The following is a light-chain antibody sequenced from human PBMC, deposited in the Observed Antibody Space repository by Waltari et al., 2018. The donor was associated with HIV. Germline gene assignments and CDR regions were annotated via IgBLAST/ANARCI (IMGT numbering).Light chain of an antibody. J-gene: IGKJ4*01. Sequence: DIVMTKSPDSLPVSLGERATINRQSRHSLLYSSNNKNYLAWYQKKPRQPPKLLIYWASTRESGVPDRFSGGGSGTNFTLAISSLQAEDVAVYYCQQYYIVPLTFGGGTRVEIK. CDR1: HSLLYSSNNKNY. V-gene: IGKV4-1*01. CDR3: QQYYIVPLT. CDR2: WAS.